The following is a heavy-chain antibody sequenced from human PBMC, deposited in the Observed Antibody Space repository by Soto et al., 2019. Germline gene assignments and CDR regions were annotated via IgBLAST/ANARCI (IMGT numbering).Heavy chain of an antibody. J-gene: IGHJ4*02. CDR2: IFSSGST. Sequence: SETLSLTCTVSGGSISNYYWSWIRQPPGKGLQWIGYIFSSGSTNYNPSLKSRVTISVNTSKNQFSLNLNSVTAADTATYFCARLQVAVPHYWGQGTLVTVSS. CDR1: GGSISNYY. V-gene: IGHV4-59*08. CDR3: ARLQVAVPHY. D-gene: IGHD6-19*01.